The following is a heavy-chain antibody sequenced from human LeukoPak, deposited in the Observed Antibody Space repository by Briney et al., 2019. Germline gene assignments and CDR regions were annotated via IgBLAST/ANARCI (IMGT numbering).Heavy chain of an antibody. J-gene: IGHJ6*02. CDR1: GGSISSGGYS. CDR3: ARGLNFGNSSSEEYYYYYYGMDV. CDR2: IYHSGST. V-gene: IGHV4-30-2*01. Sequence: SQTLSLTCAVSGGSISSGGYSWSWLRQPPGTGLEWIGYIYHSGSTYYNPSLKSRVTISVDRSKNQFSLKLSSVTAADTAVYYCARGLNFGNSSSEEYYYYYYGMDVWGQGTTVTVSS. D-gene: IGHD6-6*01.